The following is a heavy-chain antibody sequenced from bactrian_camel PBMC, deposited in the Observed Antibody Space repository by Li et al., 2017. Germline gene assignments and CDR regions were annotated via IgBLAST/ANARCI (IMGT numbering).Heavy chain of an antibody. CDR2: IYLRSGST. D-gene: IGHD1*01. V-gene: IGHV3S1*01. Sequence: HVQLVESGGGSVQAGGSLRLSCEASENTFNPYCMGWFRQAPGKEREGVAAIYLRSGSTYYGDSVTGRFTISRDNAKNTLYLQMDSLKSEDAARYFCVSQGFGHWGQGTQVTVS. CDR1: ENTFNPYC. CDR3: VSQGFGH. J-gene: IGHJ4*01.